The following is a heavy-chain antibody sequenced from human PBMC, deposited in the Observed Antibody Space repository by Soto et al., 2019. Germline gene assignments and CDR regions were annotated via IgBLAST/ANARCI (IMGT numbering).Heavy chain of an antibody. CDR3: ARESVV. Sequence: ESGGGVVQPGRSLRLSCAASGFTFSSYAMHWVRQAPGKGLEWVAVISYDGSNKYYADSVKGRFTISRDNSKNTLYLQMNSLRAEDTAVYYCARESVVWGQGTLVTVSS. CDR2: ISYDGSNK. CDR1: GFTFSSYA. J-gene: IGHJ4*02. D-gene: IGHD2-15*01. V-gene: IGHV3-30-3*01.